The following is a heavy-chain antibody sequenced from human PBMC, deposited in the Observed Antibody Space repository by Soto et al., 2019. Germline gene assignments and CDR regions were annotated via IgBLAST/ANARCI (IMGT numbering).Heavy chain of an antibody. CDR1: GGSISSSNW. J-gene: IGHJ4*02. Sequence: QVQLQESGPGLVKPSGTLSLTCAVSGGSISSSNWWSWVRQPPGKGLEWIGEIYHSGSTNYNPSLKRRVTISVDKSKNQFSLELSSVTAADTAVYYCARDLGGDWGSGYIDYWGQGTLVTVSS. CDR3: ARDLGGDWGSGYIDY. V-gene: IGHV4-4*02. CDR2: IYHSGST. D-gene: IGHD2-21*01.